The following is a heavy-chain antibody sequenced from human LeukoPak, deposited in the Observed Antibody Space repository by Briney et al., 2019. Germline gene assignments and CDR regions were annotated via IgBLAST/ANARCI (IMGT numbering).Heavy chain of an antibody. CDR1: GFTFTTYW. D-gene: IGHD5-18*01. V-gene: IGHV3-74*01. CDR3: ARDAVDTANAV. Sequence: GGSLRLSCAASGFTFTTYWMHWVRQAPGKGLVWVSHINSDGSITSYADSVKGRFTISRDNAKNTLYLQMNSLRAEDTAVYYCARDAVDTANAVWGQGTTVTVPS. J-gene: IGHJ6*02. CDR2: INSDGSIT.